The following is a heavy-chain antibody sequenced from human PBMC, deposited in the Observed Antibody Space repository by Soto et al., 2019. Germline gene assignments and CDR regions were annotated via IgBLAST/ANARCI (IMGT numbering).Heavy chain of an antibody. CDR3: ASDPSPCVRGVITNWFDP. V-gene: IGHV1-69*06. CDR2: IIPIFGTA. D-gene: IGHD3-10*01. CDR1: GGTFSSYA. Sequence: QVQLVQSGAEVKKPGSSVKVSCKASGGTFSSYAISWVRQAPGQGLEWMGGIIPIFGTANYAQKVQGRVTITADKATSTAYMELGSLRSEETAVYYCASDPSPCVRGVITNWFDPWGQGTLVTVSS. J-gene: IGHJ5*02.